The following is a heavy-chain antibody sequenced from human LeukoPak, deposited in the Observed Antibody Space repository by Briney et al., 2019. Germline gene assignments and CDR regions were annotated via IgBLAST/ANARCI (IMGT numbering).Heavy chain of an antibody. CDR1: GYTFTGYY. CDR3: ARDRCSGGNCAFDS. Sequence: ASVKVSCKASGYTFTGYYMHWVRQAPGQGLEWMGWINPNSGGTNYAQKFQGRVTMTTDTSTSTVYMELASLSSDDTASYYCARDRCSGGNCAFDSWGQGTLVTVSS. D-gene: IGHD2-15*01. CDR2: INPNSGGT. J-gene: IGHJ4*02. V-gene: IGHV1-2*02.